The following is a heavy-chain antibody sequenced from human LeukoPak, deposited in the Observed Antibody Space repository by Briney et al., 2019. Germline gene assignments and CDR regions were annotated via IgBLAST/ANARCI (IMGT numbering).Heavy chain of an antibody. CDR3: ARGTELHFDY. V-gene: IGHV1-2*02. Sequence: GASVKVSCKASGYTFSGYYMHWVRQAPGQGLEWMGWINPNSGGTNYAQKFQGRVTMTRDTSISTAYMELSGLRSDDTGVYYCARGTELHFDYWGQGTLVTVSS. J-gene: IGHJ4*02. CDR1: GYTFSGYY. D-gene: IGHD1-1*01. CDR2: INPNSGGT.